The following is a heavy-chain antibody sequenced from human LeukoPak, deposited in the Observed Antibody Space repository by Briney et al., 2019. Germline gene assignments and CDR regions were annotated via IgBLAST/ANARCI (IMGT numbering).Heavy chain of an antibody. D-gene: IGHD3-16*01. CDR3: ARGGDLAYFDY. CDR2: IYHSGST. J-gene: IGHJ4*02. CDR1: GGXISSGGYP. Sequence: SETLSLACAVSGGXISSGGYPWSWIRQPPGKGLEWIGYIYHSGSTYYNPSLKSRVTISVDRSKNQLSLKLSSVTAADTAVYYCARGGDLAYFDYWGQGTLVTVSS. V-gene: IGHV4-30-2*01.